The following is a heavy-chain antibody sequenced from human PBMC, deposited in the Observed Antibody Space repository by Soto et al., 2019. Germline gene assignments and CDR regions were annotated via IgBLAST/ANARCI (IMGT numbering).Heavy chain of an antibody. Sequence: EVQLVESGGGLVQPGGSLRLSCAASGFTFSSYDMHWVRQATGKGLEWVSAIGTAGDTYYPGSVKGRFTISRENAKNSLYLQMNSLRAGDTAVYYCARVGGDFSMDVWGQGTTVTVSS. CDR1: GFTFSSYD. J-gene: IGHJ6*02. D-gene: IGHD4-17*01. CDR2: IGTAGDT. CDR3: ARVGGDFSMDV. V-gene: IGHV3-13*01.